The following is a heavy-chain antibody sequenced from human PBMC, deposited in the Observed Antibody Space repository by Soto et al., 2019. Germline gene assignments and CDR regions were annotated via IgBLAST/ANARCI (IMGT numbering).Heavy chain of an antibody. J-gene: IGHJ6*03. D-gene: IGHD3-3*01. Sequence: SETLSLTCTVSGGSISSSSYYWGWIRQPPGKGLEWIGSIYYSGSTYYNPYLKSRVTISVDTSKNQFSLKLSSVTAADTAVYYCARPRSGAVTQLDYMDVWGKGTTVTVSS. CDR2: IYYSGST. CDR1: GGSISSSSYY. CDR3: ARPRSGAVTQLDYMDV. V-gene: IGHV4-39*01.